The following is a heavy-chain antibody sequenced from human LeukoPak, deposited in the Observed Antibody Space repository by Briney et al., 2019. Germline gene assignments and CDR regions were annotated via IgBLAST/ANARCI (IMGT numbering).Heavy chain of an antibody. CDR2: IYYSGST. V-gene: IGHV4-59*08. Sequence: PSETLSLTCTVSGGSISSYYWSWIRQPPGKGLGWIGYIYYSGSTNYNPSLKSRVTISVDTSKNQFSLKLSSVTAADTAVYYCARLDDSSGLVVDYWGQGTLVTVSS. CDR3: ARLDDSSGLVVDY. J-gene: IGHJ4*02. CDR1: GGSISSYY. D-gene: IGHD3-22*01.